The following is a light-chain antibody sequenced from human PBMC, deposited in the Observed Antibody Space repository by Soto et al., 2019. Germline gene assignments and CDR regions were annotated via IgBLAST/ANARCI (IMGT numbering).Light chain of an antibody. CDR2: DAS. J-gene: IGKJ4*01. CDR3: QQRGNWPLT. V-gene: IGKV3-11*01. Sequence: EIMLTQSPATLSLSPGETATLSCRANQLISNYLAWYQQKPGQAPRLLNYDASNRATGIPARFSGSGSGTDFTLTISSLEPEDFAVYYCQQRGNWPLTFGGGTKVEI. CDR1: QLISNY.